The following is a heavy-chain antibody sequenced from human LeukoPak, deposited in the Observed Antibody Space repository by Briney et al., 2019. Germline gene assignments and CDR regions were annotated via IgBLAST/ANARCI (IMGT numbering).Heavy chain of an antibody. V-gene: IGHV3-66*04. CDR1: GITFSNNA. Sequence: PGGSLRLSCAASGITFSNNAMSWVRQAPGKGLEWVSTIYSGGSTYYADSVKGRFTISRDNSKNTLYLQMNSLRAEDTAVYYCARHDWFDPWGRGTLVTVSS. CDR2: IYSGGST. CDR3: ARHDWFDP. J-gene: IGHJ5*02.